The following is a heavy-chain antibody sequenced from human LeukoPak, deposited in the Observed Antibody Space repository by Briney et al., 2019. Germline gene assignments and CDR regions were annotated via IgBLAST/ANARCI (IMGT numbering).Heavy chain of an antibody. CDR1: GYTFTSYD. CDR2: MNLNSGNT. CDR3: ARDYCSSTSCQSEDAFDI. Sequence: ASVTVSCKASGYTFTSYDINWVRLATGQGMEWVGWMNLNSGNTGYAQKFQGRDTITRNTSISTAYMELSSLRSEDTAVYYCARDYCSSTSCQSEDAFDIWGQGTMVTVSS. V-gene: IGHV1-8*03. J-gene: IGHJ3*02. D-gene: IGHD2-2*01.